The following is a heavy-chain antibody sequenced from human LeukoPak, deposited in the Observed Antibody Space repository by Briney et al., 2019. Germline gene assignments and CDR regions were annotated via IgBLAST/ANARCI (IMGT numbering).Heavy chain of an antibody. CDR2: ISWDGGST. Sequence: PGGSLSLSCAASGFTFDDYTMHWVRHAPGKGLEWVSLISWDGGSTYYADSVKGRFTISRDNSKNSLYLQMNSLRTEDTALYYCAKGRYCSSTSCPNYFDYWGQGTLVTVSS. V-gene: IGHV3-43*01. CDR3: AKGRYCSSTSCPNYFDY. CDR1: GFTFDDYT. J-gene: IGHJ4*02. D-gene: IGHD2-2*01.